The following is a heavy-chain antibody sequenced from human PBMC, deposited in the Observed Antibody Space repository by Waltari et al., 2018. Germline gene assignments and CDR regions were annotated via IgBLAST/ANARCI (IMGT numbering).Heavy chain of an antibody. Sequence: EVQLVESGGGLVQPGGSLRLSCAASGFTLSTHWMHWVRQAPGKGLLGVTRISSDGSSVNYADFVKGRFTISRDKAKNILLLHMNSLSAEDTAVYYCARDTRTASRFFDYLGQGTLFTVSS. V-gene: IGHV3-74*01. J-gene: IGHJ4*02. D-gene: IGHD2-21*02. CDR2: ISSDGSSV. CDR1: GFTLSTHW. CDR3: ARDTRTASRFFDY.